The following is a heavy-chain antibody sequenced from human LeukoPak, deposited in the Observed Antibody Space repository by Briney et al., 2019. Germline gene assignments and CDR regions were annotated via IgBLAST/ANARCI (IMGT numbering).Heavy chain of an antibody. CDR2: INSDGSST. CDR3: ARDYYDSSGPFDY. Sequence: PGGSLRLSCAASGFTFSSYWMHWVRHAPGKGLVWVSRINSDGSSTSYADSVKGRFTISRDNAKNTQYLQMNSLRAEDTAVYYCARDYYDSSGPFDYWGQGTLVTVSS. CDR1: GFTFSSYW. V-gene: IGHV3-74*01. D-gene: IGHD3-22*01. J-gene: IGHJ4*02.